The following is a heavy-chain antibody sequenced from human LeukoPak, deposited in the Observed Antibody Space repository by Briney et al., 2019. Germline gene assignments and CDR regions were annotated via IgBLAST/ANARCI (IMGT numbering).Heavy chain of an antibody. V-gene: IGHV3-23*01. D-gene: IGHD3-22*01. CDR3: ARMYDSSGLIDY. CDR1: GFTFSSYA. J-gene: IGHJ4*02. Sequence: GGSLRLSCAASGFTFSSYAMSWVRQAPGKGLEWVSAISGSGGSTYYADSVKGRFTISRDNSKNTLYLQMNSLRAEDTAVYYCARMYDSSGLIDYWGQGTLVTVSS. CDR2: ISGSGGST.